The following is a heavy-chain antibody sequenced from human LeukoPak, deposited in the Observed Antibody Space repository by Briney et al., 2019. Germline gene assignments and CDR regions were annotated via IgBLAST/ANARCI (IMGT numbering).Heavy chain of an antibody. CDR1: GYTFTSYY. CDR3: AREGCSGGSCYRNWFDP. J-gene: IGHJ5*02. D-gene: IGHD2-15*01. V-gene: IGHV1-46*01. Sequence: ASVKASCKASGYTFTSYYMHWVRQAPGQGLEWMGIINPSGGSTSYAQKFQGRVTMTRDTSTSTVYMELSSLRSEDTAVYYCAREGCSGGSCYRNWFDPWGQGTLVTVSS. CDR2: INPSGGST.